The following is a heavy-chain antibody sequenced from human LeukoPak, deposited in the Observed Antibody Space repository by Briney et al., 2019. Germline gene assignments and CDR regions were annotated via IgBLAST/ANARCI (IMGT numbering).Heavy chain of an antibody. CDR3: ARARGYSSGFDC. V-gene: IGHV2-70*04. CDR2: NDWHDDK. D-gene: IGHD6-19*01. Sequence: SGPTVVNPTYTRTLTCTFSGFSLSTRGMRVSWIRQPPGKALEWLAPNDWHDDKFYSTSLKTRLTISKDTSKNQVVLTMPNMDPVDAGTYYCARARGYSSGFDCWGQGTLVTVSS. J-gene: IGHJ4*02. CDR1: GFSLSTRGMR.